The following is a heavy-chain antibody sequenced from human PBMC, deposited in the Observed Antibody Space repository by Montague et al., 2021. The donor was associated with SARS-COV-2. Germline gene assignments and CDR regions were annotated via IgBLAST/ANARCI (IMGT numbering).Heavy chain of an antibody. D-gene: IGHD3-22*01. V-gene: IGHV4-34*01. J-gene: IGHJ4*02. CDR1: GGSFSGYY. Sequence: SETLSLTCAVYGGSFSGYYWSWIRQPPGKGLEWIGEINHSGSTKYNPSLKSRVTISVDTFKNQFSLKLSSGTAADAAVYYCARGTKGVFTYDYDSSGYASDYWGQGTLVTVSS. CDR3: ARGTKGVFTYDYDSSGYASDY. CDR2: INHSGST.